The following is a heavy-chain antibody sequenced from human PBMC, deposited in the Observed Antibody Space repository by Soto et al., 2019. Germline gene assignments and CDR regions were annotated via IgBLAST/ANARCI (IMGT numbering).Heavy chain of an antibody. Sequence: ASETLSLTCSVSGGPISSSAYYWGWVRQPPGKGLEWVGNIFYSGSTYYNPSLKSRVTISVDTSKNQFSLKLSSVTAADTAVYYCARGLRGGSCFWFDPWGQGTLVTVSS. D-gene: IGHD2-15*01. CDR1: GGPISSSAYY. CDR3: ARGLRGGSCFWFDP. CDR2: IFYSGST. J-gene: IGHJ5*02. V-gene: IGHV4-39*01.